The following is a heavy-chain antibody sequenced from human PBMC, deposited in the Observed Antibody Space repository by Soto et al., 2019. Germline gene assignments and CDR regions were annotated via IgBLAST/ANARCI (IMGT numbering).Heavy chain of an antibody. CDR1: GFIFDAYA. J-gene: IGHJ6*02. V-gene: IGHV3-9*01. CDR2: ISGNSGSL. CDR3: AKDRYSSSAYYYYGMDG. D-gene: IGHD3-10*01. Sequence: EVQLVESGGGLVQPGRSLRLSCAASGFIFDAYAMHWVRQAPGQGLEWVSVISGNSGSLGYADSVKGRFTISRDNAKNSLYLQMNSLRAEDTALYYCAKDRYSSSAYYYYGMDGWGQGTTVTVSS.